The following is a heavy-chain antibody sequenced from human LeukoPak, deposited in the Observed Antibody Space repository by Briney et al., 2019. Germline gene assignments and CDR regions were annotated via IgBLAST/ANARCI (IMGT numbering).Heavy chain of an antibody. J-gene: IGHJ5*02. CDR3: ATCRDGFGDYAFAS. CDR2: IYNSGST. Sequence: SEALSLTCTVSGASITSNYWRCIRHPPEKGLEWIGYIYNSGSTTNNTSPKRRVTIPIDTSKNLFPLKLTSVTAADTAVYYCATCRDGFGDYAFASWGQGTLVTVSS. D-gene: IGHD4-17*01. V-gene: IGHV4-59*01. CDR1: GASITSNY.